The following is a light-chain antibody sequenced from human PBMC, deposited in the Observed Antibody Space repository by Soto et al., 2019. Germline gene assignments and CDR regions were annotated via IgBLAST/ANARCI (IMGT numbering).Light chain of an antibody. CDR1: SSDIGAYDY. Sequence: QSALTQPASVSGSPGQSITISCTGASSDIGAYDYVSWYQQRPDKAPTLIIYDVTRRPSGLSNRFSASKSGNTASLTISGLQADDEGDYYCSSYTSSRTLIFGGGTKLTVL. CDR2: DVT. J-gene: IGLJ2*01. CDR3: SSYTSSRTLI. V-gene: IGLV2-14*03.